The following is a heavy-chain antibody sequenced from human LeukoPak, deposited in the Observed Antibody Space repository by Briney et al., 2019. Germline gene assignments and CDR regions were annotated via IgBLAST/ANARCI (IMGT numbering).Heavy chain of an antibody. CDR1: GFTFSSYA. CDR3: AREQGGSGSYYY. J-gene: IGHJ4*02. D-gene: IGHD3-10*01. Sequence: GGSLRLSCAASGFTFSSYAMHWVRRAPGKGLEWVAVISYDGSNKYYADSVKGRFTISRDNSKNTLYLQMNSLRAEDTAVYYCAREQGGSGSYYYWGQGTLVTVSS. CDR2: ISYDGSNK. V-gene: IGHV3-30-3*01.